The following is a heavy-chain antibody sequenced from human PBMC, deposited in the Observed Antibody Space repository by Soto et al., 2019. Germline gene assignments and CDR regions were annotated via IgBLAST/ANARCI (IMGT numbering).Heavy chain of an antibody. Sequence: EVQLVESGGGLVQPGGSLRLACAASGLTVSSNYISWVRQAPGKGLEWVSVMYIGGSTYYADSVKGRFIIARDNYKNTLSLQMDRLRVEDTAVYYCARDSSLHQPLFYGMDVWGKGNTVTVSS. D-gene: IGHD2-2*01. CDR2: MYIGGST. CDR1: GLTVSSNY. V-gene: IGHV3-66*01. J-gene: IGHJ6*04. CDR3: ARDSSLHQPLFYGMDV.